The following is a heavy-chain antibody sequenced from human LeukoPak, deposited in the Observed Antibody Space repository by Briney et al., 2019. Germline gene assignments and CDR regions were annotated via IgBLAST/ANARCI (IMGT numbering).Heavy chain of an antibody. Sequence: GGSLRLSCAASGFTFSTYVMHWVRQAPGKGLEWVAVISYDENKYYADSVKGRFTTSRDNSKNTLYLQMNGLRTEDTAVYYCAKVPGSGWYSFDYWGQGTLVTVSS. V-gene: IGHV3-30*18. CDR1: GFTFSTYV. CDR2: ISYDENK. J-gene: IGHJ4*02. CDR3: AKVPGSGWYSFDY. D-gene: IGHD6-19*01.